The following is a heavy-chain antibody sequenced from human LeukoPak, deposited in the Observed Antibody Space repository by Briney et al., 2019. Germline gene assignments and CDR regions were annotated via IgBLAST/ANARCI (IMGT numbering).Heavy chain of an antibody. CDR1: GFTFSSYW. D-gene: IGHD4-23*01. Sequence: GGSLRPSCAASGFTFSSYWMTWVRQAPGKGLEWVANIKQDGSEKYYVASVKGRFTISRDDAKNSLYLQMNSLRAEDTAVYYCARDYYGGIDYWGQGTLVTVSS. CDR3: ARDYYGGIDY. V-gene: IGHV3-7*04. J-gene: IGHJ4*02. CDR2: IKQDGSEK.